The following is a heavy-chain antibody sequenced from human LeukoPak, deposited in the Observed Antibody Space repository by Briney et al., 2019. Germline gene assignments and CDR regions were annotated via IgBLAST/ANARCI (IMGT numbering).Heavy chain of an antibody. CDR1: GFTFSSYS. CDR3: AGVVATPDDAFDI. Sequence: WGSLRLSCAASGFTFSSYSMNWVRQAPGKWLEWVSYISSSSSTIYYADSVKGRFTISRDNAKNSLYLQMNSLRAEDTAVYYCAGVVATPDDAFDIWGQGTMVTVSS. V-gene: IGHV3-48*01. J-gene: IGHJ3*02. D-gene: IGHD5-12*01. CDR2: ISSSSSTI.